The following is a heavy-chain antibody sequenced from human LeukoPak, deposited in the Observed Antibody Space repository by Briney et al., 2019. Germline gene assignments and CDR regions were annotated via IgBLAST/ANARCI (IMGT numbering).Heavy chain of an antibody. V-gene: IGHV3-21*01. Sequence: PGGSLRLSCAASGFTFSSYSMNWVRQAPGKGLEWVSSISSTSSYIYYADSVKGRFTISRDNAKNSLYLQMNSLRAEDTAVYYCARDPGAIAVPGLGFAFDIWGQGTMVTVSS. CDR1: GFTFSSYS. J-gene: IGHJ3*02. D-gene: IGHD6-19*01. CDR3: ARDPGAIAVPGLGFAFDI. CDR2: ISSTSSYI.